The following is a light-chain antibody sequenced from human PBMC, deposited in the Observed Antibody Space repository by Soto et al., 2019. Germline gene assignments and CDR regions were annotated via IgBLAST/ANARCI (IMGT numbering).Light chain of an antibody. CDR3: MQALQTPT. Sequence: DIVMTQSPLSLPVTPGEPASISCRSSQSLLHSNGYNYLDWYLQKPGQSPQLLIYLGSNRASGVTDRFSGSGSGTDFTLKISRVEAEDVGGYYCMQALQTPTFGQGTKLEIK. V-gene: IGKV2-28*01. CDR1: QSLLHSNGYNY. J-gene: IGKJ2*01. CDR2: LGS.